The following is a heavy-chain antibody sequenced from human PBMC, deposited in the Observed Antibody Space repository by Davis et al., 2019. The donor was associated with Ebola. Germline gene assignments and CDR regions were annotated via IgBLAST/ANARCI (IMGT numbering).Heavy chain of an antibody. D-gene: IGHD3-16*01. CDR3: ATIGKGGSKGPDRDY. V-gene: IGHV3-48*02. CDR2: ISSSSSTI. Sequence: GESLKISCAASGFTFSSYSMNWVRQAPGKGLEWVSYISSSSSTIYYADSVKGRFTISRDNAKNSLYLQMNSLRDEDTAVYYCATIGKGGSKGPDRDYWGQGTLVTVSS. J-gene: IGHJ4*02. CDR1: GFTFSSYS.